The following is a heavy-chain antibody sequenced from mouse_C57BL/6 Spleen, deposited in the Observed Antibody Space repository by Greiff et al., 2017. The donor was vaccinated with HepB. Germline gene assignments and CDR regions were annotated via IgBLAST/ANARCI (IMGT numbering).Heavy chain of an antibody. Sequence: VQLKESGTVLARPGASVKMSCKTSGYTFTSYWMHWVKQRPGQGLEWIGAIYPGNSDTSYNQKFKGKAKLTAVTSASTAYMELSSLTNEDSAVYYCSTTVVGYWYFDVWGTGTTVTVSS. D-gene: IGHD1-1*01. CDR1: GYTFTSYW. J-gene: IGHJ1*03. V-gene: IGHV1-5*01. CDR3: STTVVGYWYFDV. CDR2: IYPGNSDT.